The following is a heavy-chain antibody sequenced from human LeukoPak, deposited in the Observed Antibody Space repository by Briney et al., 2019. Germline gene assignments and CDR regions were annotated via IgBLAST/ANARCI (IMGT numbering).Heavy chain of an antibody. Sequence: GGSLRLSCAASGFTFDDYTMHWVRQAPGKGLEWVSLISWDGDSTYYADSVKGRFTISRDNSKNSLYLQMNSLSGDDTSMYFCARAYGGLIDYWGQGTLVTVSS. V-gene: IGHV3-43*01. CDR2: ISWDGDST. CDR1: GFTFDDYT. J-gene: IGHJ4*02. D-gene: IGHD3-16*01. CDR3: ARAYGGLIDY.